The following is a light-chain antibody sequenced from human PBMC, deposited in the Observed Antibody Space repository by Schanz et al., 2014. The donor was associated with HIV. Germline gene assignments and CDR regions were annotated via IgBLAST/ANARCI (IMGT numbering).Light chain of an antibody. CDR2: EVS. J-gene: IGLJ3*02. CDR3: SSYAATSNVL. V-gene: IGLV2-8*01. Sequence: QSALTQPPSASGSPGQSVTISCTGTSSDVGGYNYVSWYQQHPGKAPKIMIYEVSKRPSGVSNRFSGSKSGNTASLTISGLQAEDEADYYCSSYAATSNVLFGGGTKLTVL. CDR1: SSDVGGYNY.